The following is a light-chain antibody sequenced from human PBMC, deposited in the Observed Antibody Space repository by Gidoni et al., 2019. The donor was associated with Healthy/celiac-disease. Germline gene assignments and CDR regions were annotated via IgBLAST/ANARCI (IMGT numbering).Light chain of an antibody. V-gene: IGKV1-5*01. J-gene: IGKJ1*01. Sequence: DIQMTQSPSTLSASVGDRVTITCRDSQSISSWFAWYQQKPGKAPKLLIYDASSLESGVPSRFSGSGSGTEFTLTISSLQPDDFATYYCQQYNSYSGTFGQGTKVEIK. CDR3: QQYNSYSGT. CDR1: QSISSW. CDR2: DAS.